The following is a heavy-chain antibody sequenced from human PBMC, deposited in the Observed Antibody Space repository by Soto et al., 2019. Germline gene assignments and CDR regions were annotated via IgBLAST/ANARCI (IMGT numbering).Heavy chain of an antibody. CDR1: GYTFTSYG. J-gene: IGHJ4*02. CDR3: ARDLAVGLVDY. D-gene: IGHD6-19*01. Sequence: GASVKVSCKACGYTFTSYGISWVRQAPGQGLEWMGWISAYNGNTKYAQKLQGRVTMTTDTSTSTAYMELRSLRSDDTAVYYCARDLAVGLVDYWGQGTLVTVSS. CDR2: ISAYNGNT. V-gene: IGHV1-18*01.